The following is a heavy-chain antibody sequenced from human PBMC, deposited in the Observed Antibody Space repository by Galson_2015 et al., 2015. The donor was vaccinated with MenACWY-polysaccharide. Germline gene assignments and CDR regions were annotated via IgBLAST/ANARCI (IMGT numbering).Heavy chain of an antibody. CDR3: TKAGAKYCRGSSCYFNWFDP. Sequence: SLRLSCAASGFSFSTYWMHWVRHAPGQGLVWVSRINADGGATDYADSVRGRFTISRDNAKNTLYLEMHSLRAEDTAVYYCTKAGAKYCRGSSCYFNWFDPWGQGTLVTVSS. D-gene: IGHD2-15*01. J-gene: IGHJ5*02. V-gene: IGHV3-74*01. CDR2: INADGGAT. CDR1: GFSFSTYW.